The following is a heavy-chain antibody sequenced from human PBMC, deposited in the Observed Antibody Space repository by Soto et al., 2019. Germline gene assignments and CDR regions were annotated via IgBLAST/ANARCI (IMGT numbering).Heavy chain of an antibody. V-gene: IGHV3-33*01. D-gene: IGHD2-2*01. J-gene: IGHJ4*02. CDR2: IWYDGSNK. CDR1: GFTFSSYG. CDR3: ARGVGPAATPFDY. Sequence: GSLGLSCAASGFTFSSYGMHWVRQAPGKGLEWVAVIWYDGSNKYYADSVKGRFTISRDNSKNTLYLQMNSLRAEDTAVYYCARGVGPAATPFDYWGQGTLVTVSS.